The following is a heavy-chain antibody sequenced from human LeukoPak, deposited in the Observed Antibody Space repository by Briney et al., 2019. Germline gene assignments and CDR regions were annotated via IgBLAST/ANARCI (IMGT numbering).Heavy chain of an antibody. V-gene: IGHV1-18*01. Sequence: ASVKVFCKASGYTFTSYGISWVRQAPGQGLEWMGWISAYNGNTNYAQKLQGRVTMTTDTSTSTAYMELRSLRSGDTAVYYCAREGDSGYFYYYYGMDVWGQGTTVTVSS. J-gene: IGHJ6*02. CDR1: GYTFTSYG. CDR2: ISAYNGNT. CDR3: AREGDSGYFYYYYGMDV. D-gene: IGHD5-12*01.